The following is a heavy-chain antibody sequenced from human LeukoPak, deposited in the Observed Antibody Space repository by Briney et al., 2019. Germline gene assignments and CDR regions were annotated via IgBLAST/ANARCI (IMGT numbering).Heavy chain of an antibody. V-gene: IGHV3-23*01. CDR3: AKDVGSGWYVFDY. D-gene: IGHD6-19*01. J-gene: IGHJ4*02. CDR2: ISGSGGST. CDR1: AFTFRSYA. Sequence: GGSLRLSCAASAFTFRSYAMSWVRQAGGKGLEWVSAISGSGGSTYYADSVKGRFTISRDNSKNSPFLQMNSLRTEDTALYYCAKDVGSGWYVFDYWGQGTLVTVSS.